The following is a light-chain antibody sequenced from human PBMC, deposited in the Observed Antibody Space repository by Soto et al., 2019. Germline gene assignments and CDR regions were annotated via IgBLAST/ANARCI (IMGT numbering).Light chain of an antibody. CDR3: SSYAGSNIHYV. CDR1: SSDVGGYNY. V-gene: IGLV2-8*01. Sequence: QSVLTQPPSASGSPGQSVTIYCTGTSSDVGGYNYVSWHQQHPGKAPKLMIYEVSKRPSGVPDRFSGSKSGNTASLTVSGLQAEDEADYYCSSYAGSNIHYVFGTGTKVTVL. CDR2: EVS. J-gene: IGLJ1*01.